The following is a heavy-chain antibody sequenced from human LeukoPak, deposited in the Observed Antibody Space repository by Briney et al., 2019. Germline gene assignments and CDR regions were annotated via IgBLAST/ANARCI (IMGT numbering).Heavy chain of an antibody. CDR3: ARVGPKWELLTTIDY. CDR1: GITFRSYA. J-gene: IGHJ4*02. Sequence: GSLRLSCSGSGITFRSYAMHWVRQAPGKGLGGVAGISYDGSNKYYADSVKGRFTISRDNSKNTLYLQMNSLRAEDTAVYYCARVGPKWELLTTIDYWGQGTLVTVSS. D-gene: IGHD1-26*01. CDR2: ISYDGSNK. V-gene: IGHV3-30-3*01.